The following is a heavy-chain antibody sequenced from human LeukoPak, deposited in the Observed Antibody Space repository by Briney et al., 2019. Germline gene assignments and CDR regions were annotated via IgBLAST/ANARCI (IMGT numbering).Heavy chain of an antibody. J-gene: IGHJ4*02. CDR3: ARARIVGAIDY. D-gene: IGHD1-26*01. CDR1: GGSISSGTYY. V-gene: IGHV4-61*02. CDR2: IYHSGST. Sequence: SQTLSLTCTVSGGSISSGTYYWSWIRQPAGKGLEWIGSIYHSGSTYYNPSLKSRVTISVDTSKNQFSLKLSSVTAADTAVYYCARARIVGAIDYWGQGTLVTVSS.